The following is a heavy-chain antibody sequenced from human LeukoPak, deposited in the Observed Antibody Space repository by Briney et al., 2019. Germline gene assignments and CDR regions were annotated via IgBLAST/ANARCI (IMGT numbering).Heavy chain of an antibody. CDR1: GGSFSPAH. Sequence: NPSETLSLTCTFSGGSFSPAHGSWIRQPPGKGLEWIGVICDKGHTDYNPSLKSRVTISVDTAKRQFSLKLTSLAAADTAVYYCATGRDPYKTGHWGQGTLVTVSS. V-gene: IGHV4-59*01. J-gene: IGHJ4*02. CDR2: ICDKGHT. CDR3: ATGRDPYKTGH. D-gene: IGHD3-10*01.